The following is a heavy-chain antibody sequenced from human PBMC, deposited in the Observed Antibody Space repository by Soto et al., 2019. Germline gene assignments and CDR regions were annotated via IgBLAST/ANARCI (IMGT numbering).Heavy chain of an antibody. V-gene: IGHV3-53*01. CDR2: IYSDDNT. D-gene: IGHD4-17*01. CDR3: ARDWNGDKYFDF. CDR1: GITATNGH. Sequence: DVQLVKSGGGLIQPGGSPRLSCAASGITATNGHMSWVRQAPGKGLEWVSVIYSDDNTYYADSVKGRFTISRDTSKNTVYLQMNSLRDEDTAVYYCARDWNGDKYFDFWDQGSLVTVSS. J-gene: IGHJ4*02.